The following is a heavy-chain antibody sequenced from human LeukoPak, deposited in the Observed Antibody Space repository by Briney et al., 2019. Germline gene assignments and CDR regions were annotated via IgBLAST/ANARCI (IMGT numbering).Heavy chain of an antibody. J-gene: IGHJ2*01. CDR2: ISAHNGNT. Sequence: GASVKVSCKASGYTFTTYGIAWVRQSPGQGLEWMGWISAHNGNTNYAQSLQGRVTMTTDTSTNTAYMELRSLRSDDTAVYYCARDGYFDLWGRGTLVTVSS. V-gene: IGHV1-18*01. CDR3: ARDGYFDL. CDR1: GYTFTTYG.